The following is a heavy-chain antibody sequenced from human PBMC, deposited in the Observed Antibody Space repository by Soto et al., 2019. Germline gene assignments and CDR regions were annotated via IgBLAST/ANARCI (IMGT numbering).Heavy chain of an antibody. Sequence: EVQLVESGGGLVQPVGSLRLSCAASGFSLSSYWMSWLRQAPGKGLEWVANMNQDGSESDYVGSVKGRFTFTRDNAKNSLYLQMHSLRAEDTAVYYCARLSTSAGRRDLACWGQGTLVTVSS. J-gene: IGHJ4*02. V-gene: IGHV3-7*01. CDR2: MNQDGSES. CDR3: ARLSTSAGRRDLAC. CDR1: GFSLSSYW.